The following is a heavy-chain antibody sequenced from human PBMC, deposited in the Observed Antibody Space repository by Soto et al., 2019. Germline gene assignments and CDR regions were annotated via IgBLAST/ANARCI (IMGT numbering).Heavy chain of an antibody. CDR3: AKDPIVGATRCAFDI. Sequence: GGSLRLSCAVSGFTFSSYAMSWVRQAPGKGLEWVSAISGSGGSTYYADSVKGRFTISRENSKNTLYLQMNSLRAEDTAVYYCAKDPIVGATRCAFDIWGQGTMVTVSS. J-gene: IGHJ3*02. D-gene: IGHD1-26*01. V-gene: IGHV3-23*01. CDR2: ISGSGGST. CDR1: GFTFSSYA.